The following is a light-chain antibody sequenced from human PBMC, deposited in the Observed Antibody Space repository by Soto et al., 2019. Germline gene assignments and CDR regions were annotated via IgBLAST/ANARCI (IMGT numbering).Light chain of an antibody. CDR1: QGISRF. J-gene: IGKJ2*01. V-gene: IGKV1-12*01. CDR3: QQTNSFPYT. CDR2: AAS. Sequence: DIQMTQSPSSVSASVGDRVTITCRASQGISRFLAWYQQKSGEAPKFLIYAASSLQSGVLSRFSGSGSGTDFTLTINSLQPEDFATYYCQQTNSFPYTFGQGTKVDIK.